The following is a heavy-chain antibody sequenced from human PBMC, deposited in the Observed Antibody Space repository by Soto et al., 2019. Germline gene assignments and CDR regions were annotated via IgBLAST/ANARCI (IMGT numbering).Heavy chain of an antibody. CDR1: GFTFITSA. J-gene: IGHJ6*02. Sequence: SVKVSCKTSGFTFITSAMQWVRQARGQRLEWIGWIVVGTGNTNYAQIFQERVTITRDLSTSTAYMELRGLRSEDTAVYYCAAERIDMVRGVVGHNYAMDVWGQGTTVTVSS. V-gene: IGHV1-58*02. CDR2: IVVGTGNT. D-gene: IGHD3-10*01. CDR3: AAERIDMVRGVVGHNYAMDV.